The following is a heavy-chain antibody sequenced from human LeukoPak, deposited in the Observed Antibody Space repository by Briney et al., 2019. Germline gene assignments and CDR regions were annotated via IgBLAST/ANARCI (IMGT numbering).Heavy chain of an antibody. Sequence: GGSLRLSCAASGFTSSSYSMNWVRQAPGKGPEWVSSISSSSSYIYYADSVKGRFTISRDNAKSSLYLQMNSLRAEDTAVYYCARAPARYCSSTSCYGFDPWGQGTLVTVSS. CDR1: GFTSSSYS. J-gene: IGHJ5*02. V-gene: IGHV3-21*01. CDR3: ARAPARYCSSTSCYGFDP. D-gene: IGHD2-2*01. CDR2: ISSSSSYI.